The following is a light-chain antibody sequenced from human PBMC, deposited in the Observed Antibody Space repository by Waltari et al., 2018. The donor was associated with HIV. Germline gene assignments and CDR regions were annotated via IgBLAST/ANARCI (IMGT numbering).Light chain of an antibody. V-gene: IGLV1-40*01. CDR2: ANN. Sequence: QSVLTQAPSVSGAPGQRVTISCTGSRSNFGTGYDVHWYQQLPGTAPKLLIYANNRRPSGGPARFSGSKSATSASLVITGLQAEDEADYYCQSYDSSLNGHVVFGGGTKVTVL. CDR1: RSNFGTGYD. CDR3: QSYDSSLNGHVV. J-gene: IGLJ2*01.